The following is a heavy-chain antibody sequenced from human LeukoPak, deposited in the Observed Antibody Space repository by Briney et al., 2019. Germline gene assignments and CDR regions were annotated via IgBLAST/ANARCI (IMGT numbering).Heavy chain of an antibody. CDR1: GFTFSTYW. D-gene: IGHD5-18*01. J-gene: IGHJ4*02. V-gene: IGHV3-74*01. CDR3: AREGRGYSYAFEY. Sequence: GGSLRLSCAASGFTFSTYWMHWVRQVPGKGLVWVSRIGTDGSSTTYADYVKGRFTISRDNAKNTLFLQMNSLRAEDTAVYYCAREGRGYSYAFEYWGQGTLVTVSS. CDR2: IGTDGSST.